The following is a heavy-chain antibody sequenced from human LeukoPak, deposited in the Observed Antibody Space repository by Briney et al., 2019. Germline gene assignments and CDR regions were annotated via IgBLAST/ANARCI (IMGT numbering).Heavy chain of an antibody. J-gene: IGHJ4*02. CDR1: GYTLTGYY. CDR3: ARDAWFGELSFLRY. D-gene: IGHD3-10*01. Sequence: ASVKVSCRASGYTLTGYYMHWVRQAPGQGLEWMGWINPNSGGTNYAQKFQGRVTMTRDTSISTAYMELSRLRSDDTAVYYCARDAWFGELSFLRYWGQGTLVTVSS. CDR2: INPNSGGT. V-gene: IGHV1-2*02.